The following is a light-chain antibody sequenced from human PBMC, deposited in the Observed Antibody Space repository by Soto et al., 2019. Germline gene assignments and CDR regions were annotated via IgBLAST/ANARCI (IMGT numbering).Light chain of an antibody. J-gene: IGLJ3*02. CDR1: SSDVGMYNR. V-gene: IGLV2-23*01. Sequence: QSALTQPASVSGSPGQSITFSCTGTSSDVGMYNRLSWHQQHPGKAPILIVYEDNKRPSGVFNRFSGSKSGNAASLTISGLQAEKEADYCCCSYAGSNTVVFGGGTNVNVL. CDR3: CSYAGSNTVV. CDR2: EDN.